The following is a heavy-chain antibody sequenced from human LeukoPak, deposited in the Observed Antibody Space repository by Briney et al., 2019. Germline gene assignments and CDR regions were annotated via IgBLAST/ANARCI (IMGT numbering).Heavy chain of an antibody. CDR2: INPNSGGT. D-gene: IGHD6-13*01. V-gene: IGHV1-2*02. CDR3: ARGGDSSSWFTSPDY. J-gene: IGHJ4*02. CDR1: GYTFTGYY. Sequence: ASVKVSCKASGYTFTGYYIHWVRQAPGQGLEWMGWINPNSGGTNYAQKFQGRVTMTRDTSISTPYMELSRLRSDDTAAYYCARGGDSSSWFTSPDYWGQGTLVTVSS.